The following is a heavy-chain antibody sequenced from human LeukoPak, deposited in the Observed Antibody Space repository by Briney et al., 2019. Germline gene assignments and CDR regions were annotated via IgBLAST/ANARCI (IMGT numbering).Heavy chain of an antibody. V-gene: IGHV3-74*01. CDR2: INSDGSST. Sequence: PGGSLRLSCAASGFTFISYWMHWVRQAPGKGLVWVSRINSDGSSTSYADSVKGRFTISRDNAKNTLYLQMNSLRAEDTAVYYCASKIGGRYPFDFWGQGTLVTVSS. CDR3: ASKIGGRYPFDF. D-gene: IGHD1-26*01. J-gene: IGHJ4*02. CDR1: GFTFISYW.